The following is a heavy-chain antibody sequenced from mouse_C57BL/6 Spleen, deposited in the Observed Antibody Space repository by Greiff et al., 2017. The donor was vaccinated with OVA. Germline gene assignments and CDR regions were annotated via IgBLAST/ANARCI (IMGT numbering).Heavy chain of an antibody. CDR2: IDPSDSYT. J-gene: IGHJ4*01. Sequence: QVQLQQPGDELVKPGASVKLSCKASGYTFTSYWMQWVKQRPGQGLEWIGEIDPSDSYTNYNQKFKGKATLTVDTSSSTAYMQLSSLTSEDSAVYYCARHYYGGGYAMDYWGQGTSVTVSS. CDR1: GYTFTSYW. CDR3: ARHYYGGGYAMDY. D-gene: IGHD1-2*01. V-gene: IGHV1-50*01.